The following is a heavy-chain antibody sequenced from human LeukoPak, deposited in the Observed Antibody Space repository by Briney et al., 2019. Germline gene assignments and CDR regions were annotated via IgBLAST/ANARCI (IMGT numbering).Heavy chain of an antibody. CDR2: IESKTDGGTT. Sequence: WIRQIPGKGLEWVVRIESKTDGGTTDYAAPVKGRFTISRDDSTNTLYLQMNSLKSEDTAVYYCTTYGSGRKFDYWGQGILVTVSS. CDR3: TTYGSGRKFDY. J-gene: IGHJ4*02. V-gene: IGHV3-15*04. D-gene: IGHD3-10*01.